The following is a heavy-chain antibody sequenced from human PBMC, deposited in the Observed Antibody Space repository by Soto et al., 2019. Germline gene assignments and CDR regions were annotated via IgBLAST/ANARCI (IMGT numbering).Heavy chain of an antibody. V-gene: IGHV5-51*01. CDR1: GDSFSDYW. CDR2: IYLGDSDT. J-gene: IGHJ3*02. Sequence: PGESLKISCKGSGDSFSDYWIAWVRQMPGKGLEWMGIIYLGDSDTRYSPSSGQVTISADKSINTAYLQWTSLTASDTAMYYCERFPRRGDAFEIWGRGTMVTVSS. D-gene: IGHD3-10*01. CDR3: ERFPRRGDAFEI.